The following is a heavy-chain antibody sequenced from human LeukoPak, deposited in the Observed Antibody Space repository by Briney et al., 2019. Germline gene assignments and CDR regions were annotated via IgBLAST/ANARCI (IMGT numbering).Heavy chain of an antibody. D-gene: IGHD6-13*01. CDR3: ARVLKSSYSSSWYRDAFDI. Sequence: SGSTNYNPSLKSRVTISVDTSKNQFSLKLSSVTAADTAVYYCARVLKSSYSSSWYRDAFDIWGQGTMVTVSS. V-gene: IGHV4-59*08. J-gene: IGHJ3*02. CDR2: SGST.